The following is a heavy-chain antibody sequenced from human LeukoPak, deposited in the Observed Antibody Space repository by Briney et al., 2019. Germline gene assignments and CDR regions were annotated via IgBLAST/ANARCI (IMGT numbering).Heavy chain of an antibody. CDR3: ARDFSDDSSGYYGELDY. Sequence: PGGSLRLSCAASGFTLSSYSMNWVRQAPGKGPEWVSYISSSSSTIYYADSVKGRFTISRDNAKNSLYLQMNSLRAEDTAVYYCARDFSDDSSGYYGELDYWGQGTLVTVSS. CDR2: ISSSSSTI. J-gene: IGHJ4*02. V-gene: IGHV3-48*01. CDR1: GFTLSSYS. D-gene: IGHD3-22*01.